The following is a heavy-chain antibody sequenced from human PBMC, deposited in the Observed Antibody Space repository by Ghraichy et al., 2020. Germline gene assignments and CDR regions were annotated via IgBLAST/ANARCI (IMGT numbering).Heavy chain of an antibody. J-gene: IGHJ4*02. D-gene: IGHD4-23*01. CDR1: GGIFSSYT. V-gene: IGHV1-69*13. CDR2: IIPIFATP. Sequence: SVKVSCKASGGIFSSYTFGWVRQAPGQGLEWMGGIIPIFATPKYSQKIQGRVTITADESTSTTYMELSSLTSEDTAIYFWARGDTVLRSYFDYWGQGTLVTVSS. CDR3: ARGDTVLRSYFDY.